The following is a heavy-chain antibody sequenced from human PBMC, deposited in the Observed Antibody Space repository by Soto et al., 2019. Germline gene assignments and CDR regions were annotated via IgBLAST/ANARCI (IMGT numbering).Heavy chain of an antibody. J-gene: IGHJ4*02. CDR1: GYTFTSYG. CDR2: ISAYNGNT. V-gene: IGHV1-18*01. CDR3: ARDLGGSYYAPVDY. Sequence: QVQLVQSGAEVKKPGASVKVSCKASGYTFTSYGISWVRQAPGQGLEWMGWISAYNGNTKYAQKLQGRVTMTTDTATSTAYRELRSLRSDDTAVYYCARDLGGSYYAPVDYWGQGTLVTVSS. D-gene: IGHD1-26*01.